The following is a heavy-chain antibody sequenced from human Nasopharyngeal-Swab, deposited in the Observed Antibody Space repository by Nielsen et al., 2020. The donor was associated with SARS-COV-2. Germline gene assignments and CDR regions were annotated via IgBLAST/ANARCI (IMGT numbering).Heavy chain of an antibody. CDR3: AKDRVGAQYYFDY. CDR1: GFTFTTYA. V-gene: IGHV3-23*01. CDR2: VSGSGDTT. D-gene: IGHD1-26*01. Sequence: GESLKISCAASGFTFTTYAMSWVRQAPGKGLEWVSAVSGSGDTTYYPESVKGRFTISRDNSKNTLYLQMNSLRAEDTAVYYCAKDRVGAQYYFDYWGQGTLVTVSS. J-gene: IGHJ4*02.